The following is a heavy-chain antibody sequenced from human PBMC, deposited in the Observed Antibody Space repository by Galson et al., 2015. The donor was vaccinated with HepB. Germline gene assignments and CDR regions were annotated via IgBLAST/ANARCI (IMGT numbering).Heavy chain of an antibody. CDR1: GFTFSNYA. J-gene: IGHJ4*02. CDR2: ISKNAGST. CDR3: ARDPTRGDAQSFVPDS. D-gene: IGHD5-12*01. V-gene: IGHV3-64*02. Sequence: SLRLSCAASGFTFSNYAMHWVRQAPGKGPEYISAISKNAGSTYYADSVKGRFTISRDNSKNTLYLQMGRLTAEDMAVYYCARDPTRGDAQSFVPDSWGQGTLVTVSA.